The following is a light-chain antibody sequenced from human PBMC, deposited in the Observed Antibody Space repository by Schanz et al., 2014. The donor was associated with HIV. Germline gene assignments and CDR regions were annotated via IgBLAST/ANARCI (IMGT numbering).Light chain of an antibody. CDR1: SSNLGTNT. CDR2: SND. Sequence: QSVLTQPPSASGTPGQRVTISCSGSSSNLGTNTVNWYQPLPGMAPKLLIYSNDQRPSGVPDRFSGSKSGTSASLAISGLQSEDEADYHCAAWDDSLKGPMFGGGTKLTVL. CDR3: AAWDDSLKGPM. V-gene: IGLV1-44*01. J-gene: IGLJ3*02.